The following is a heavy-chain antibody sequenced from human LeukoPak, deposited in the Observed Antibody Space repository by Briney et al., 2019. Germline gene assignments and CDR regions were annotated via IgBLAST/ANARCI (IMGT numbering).Heavy chain of an antibody. Sequence: ASMKVSCKASGYSFTGYYMHWVRQAPGQGLEWMGWINPNSGGTNYAQKFQDRVTMTRDTSISTAYMEVSSLRSDDTAVYYCARDRGTTATTVFDFDYWGPGTVVTVSS. J-gene: IGHJ4*02. V-gene: IGHV1-2*02. D-gene: IGHD1-1*01. CDR3: ARDRGTTATTVFDFDY. CDR1: GYSFTGYY. CDR2: INPNSGGT.